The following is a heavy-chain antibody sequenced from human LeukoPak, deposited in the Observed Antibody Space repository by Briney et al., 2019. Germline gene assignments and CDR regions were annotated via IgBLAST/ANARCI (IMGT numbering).Heavy chain of an antibody. Sequence: PGGSLRLSCAASGFTFSSYWMSWVRQAPGKGLEWVANIKQDGSEKHYVDSVKGRFTISRDNAKNSLYLQMSSLRAEDTAVYYCARRGIISGWYWAYYDYWGQGTLVTVSS. D-gene: IGHD6-19*01. J-gene: IGHJ4*02. CDR3: ARRGIISGWYWAYYDY. V-gene: IGHV3-7*01. CDR2: IKQDGSEK. CDR1: GFTFSSYW.